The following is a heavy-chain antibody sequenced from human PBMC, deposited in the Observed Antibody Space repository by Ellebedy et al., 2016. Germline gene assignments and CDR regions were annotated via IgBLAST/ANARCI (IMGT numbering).Heavy chain of an antibody. Sequence: GGSLRLSCAASGFTFSNAWMNWVRQAPGKGLEWVGRIKSKADGGTTDYAAPVKGRFTISGDDSKNTLDLQMNSLKTEDTAVYYCTSSFRITWSGLIDFWGQGTLVTVSS. CDR1: GFTFSNAW. CDR3: TSSFRITWSGLIDF. J-gene: IGHJ4*02. D-gene: IGHD3-3*01. V-gene: IGHV3-15*07. CDR2: IKSKADGGTT.